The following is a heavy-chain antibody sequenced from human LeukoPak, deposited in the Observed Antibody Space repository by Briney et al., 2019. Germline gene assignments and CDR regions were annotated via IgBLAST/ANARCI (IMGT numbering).Heavy chain of an antibody. CDR3: ARRRMATTSRWFDP. CDR1: GYTFTSYD. CDR2: MNPNSGNT. V-gene: IGHV1-8*01. Sequence: ASVKVSCKASGYTFTSYDINWVRQATGQGLEWMGWMNPNSGNTGYAQKFQGRVTMTRNTSISTAYMELSSLRSEDTAVYYCARRRMATTSRWFDPWGQGTLVTVSS. J-gene: IGHJ5*02. D-gene: IGHD5-24*01.